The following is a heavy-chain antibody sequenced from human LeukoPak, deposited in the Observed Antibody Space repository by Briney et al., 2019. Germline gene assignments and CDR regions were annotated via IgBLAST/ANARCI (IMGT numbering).Heavy chain of an antibody. J-gene: IGHJ4*02. CDR1: GFTFSSYG. V-gene: IGHV3-33*01. D-gene: IGHD1-26*01. CDR3: ARMSGSYPFDY. CDR2: IWYDGSNK. Sequence: GGSLRLSCAASGFTFSSYGMHWVRQAPGKGLEWVAVIWYDGSNKYYADSVKGRFTISRDNSKNTLYLQMNSLRAEDTAMYYCARMSGSYPFDYWGQGTLVTVSS.